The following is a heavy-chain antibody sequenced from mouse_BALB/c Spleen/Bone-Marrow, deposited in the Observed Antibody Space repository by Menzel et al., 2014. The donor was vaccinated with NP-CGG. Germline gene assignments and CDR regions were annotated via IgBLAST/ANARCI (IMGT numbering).Heavy chain of an antibody. J-gene: IGHJ3*01. CDR2: SRNKAKYYTT. CDR1: GFTFSDFY. D-gene: IGHD2-10*02. Sequence: DVMLVESGGGLVQPGDSLRLSCATSGFTFSDFYMEWVRQPPGKRLEWIAASRNKAKYYTTEYSAFVKGRFIVSRDTSQSVLYLQMNALRAEDAAIYYCARDVGYGNYFVYWGQGTLVTVSA. CDR3: ARDVGYGNYFVY. V-gene: IGHV7-1*02.